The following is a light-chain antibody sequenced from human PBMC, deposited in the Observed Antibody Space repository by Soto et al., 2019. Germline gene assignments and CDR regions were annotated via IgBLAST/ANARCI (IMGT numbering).Light chain of an antibody. J-gene: IGKJ4*01. CDR3: QKYNSVPLT. CDR2: AAS. Sequence: DIQMTQSPSSLSASVGDRVTITCRASQGMSDYLARYQQKPGKVPKLLIYAASTLQSGVPSRFSGSGSGTDFTLTISSLQPEDVATYYCQKYNSVPLTFGGGTKVEIK. V-gene: IGKV1-27*01. CDR1: QGMSDY.